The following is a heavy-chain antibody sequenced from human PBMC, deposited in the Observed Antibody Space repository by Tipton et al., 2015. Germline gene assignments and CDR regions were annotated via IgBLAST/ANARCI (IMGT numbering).Heavy chain of an antibody. Sequence: QLVQSGADVAKPGSSVKVSCKASGGTFSSYSITWVRQAPGQGLEWMGGIIPIFRTGNYAQKFRGRITITADTSTRTVYMELRNLTSEDTAVYLCATRGAEMTTTYFDFWGHGTLVTVSP. V-gene: IGHV1-69*06. J-gene: IGHJ4*01. CDR3: ATRGAEMTTTYFDF. CDR1: GGTFSSYS. CDR2: IIPIFRTG. D-gene: IGHD5-24*01.